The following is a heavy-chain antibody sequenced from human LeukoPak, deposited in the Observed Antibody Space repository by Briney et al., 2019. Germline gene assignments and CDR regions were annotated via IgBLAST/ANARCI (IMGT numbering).Heavy chain of an antibody. J-gene: IGHJ5*02. Sequence: SETLSLTCTVSGGSISTYYWSWLRQPPGKGLEWIGYIYYSGSTKYNPSLKSRVTISVDTSKSQFSLKLSSVTAADTAVYYCASVWSSSSARFDPWGQGTLVTVSS. CDR1: GGSISTYY. V-gene: IGHV4-59*01. CDR3: ASVWSSSSARFDP. D-gene: IGHD6-6*01. CDR2: IYYSGST.